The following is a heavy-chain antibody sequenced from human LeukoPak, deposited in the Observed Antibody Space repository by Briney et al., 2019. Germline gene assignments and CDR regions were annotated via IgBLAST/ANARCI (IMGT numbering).Heavy chain of an antibody. Sequence: SETLSLTCTVSGASTNTHFWSWIRQPAGKGLEWIGRIYFSGSSNYNPSLKSRVTMSVDTSNNQLSLKLTSASAADTAVYYCAREGGDSGSFLPFDYWGQGTLVTVSS. CDR1: GASTNTHF. V-gene: IGHV4-4*07. J-gene: IGHJ4*02. CDR3: AREGGDSGSFLPFDY. CDR2: IYFSGSS. D-gene: IGHD3-10*01.